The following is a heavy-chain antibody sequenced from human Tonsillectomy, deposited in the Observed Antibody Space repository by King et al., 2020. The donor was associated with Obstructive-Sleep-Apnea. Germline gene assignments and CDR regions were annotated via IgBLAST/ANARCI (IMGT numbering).Heavy chain of an antibody. J-gene: IGHJ4*02. Sequence: QLQESGPGLVKPSETLSLTCTVSGGSISSSSYYWGWIRQPPGKGLEWIGSIYYSGSTYYNPSLKSRVTISVETSKNQFSLKLSSVTAADTAVYYCARDGGIAARTFDYWGQGTLVTVSS. CDR1: GGSISSSSYY. CDR3: ARDGGIAARTFDY. D-gene: IGHD6-6*01. V-gene: IGHV4-39*07. CDR2: IYYSGST.